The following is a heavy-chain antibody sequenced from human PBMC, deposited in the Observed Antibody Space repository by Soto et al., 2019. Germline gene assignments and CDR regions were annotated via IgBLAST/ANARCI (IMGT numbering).Heavy chain of an antibody. CDR2: IFYSGNT. J-gene: IGHJ4*02. V-gene: IGHV4-28*03. CDR3: ARDALTGYYYEK. CDR1: GYSISNSNW. Sequence: PSETLSLTCAVSGYSISNSNWWGWIRQPPGKGLEWIGYIFYSGNTYYNPSLKSRVSTSVDKSKNQFSLKLSSVTAADTAVYYCARDALTGYYYEKWGRGTLVTVSS. D-gene: IGHD3-22*01.